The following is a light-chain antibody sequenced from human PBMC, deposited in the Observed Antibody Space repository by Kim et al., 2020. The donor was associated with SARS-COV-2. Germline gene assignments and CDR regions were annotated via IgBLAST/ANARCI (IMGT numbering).Light chain of an antibody. J-gene: IGKJ1*01. CDR1: QSIHKW. CDR3: QQYNTSLRT. CDR2: DAS. Sequence: ASVGDRVTITCRASQSIHKWLAWYQQKPGAAPKLLIYDASDLEDGVPSRFNGNGSGTEFSLTIGSLQPDDFATYYCQQYNTSLRTFGQGTKVDIK. V-gene: IGKV1-5*01.